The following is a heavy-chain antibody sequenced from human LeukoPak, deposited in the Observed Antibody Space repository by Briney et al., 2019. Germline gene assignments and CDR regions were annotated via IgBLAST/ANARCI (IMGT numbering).Heavy chain of an antibody. J-gene: IGHJ4*02. V-gene: IGHV3-23*01. CDR1: GFTFSSYA. CDR3: ARYYGYSSGWLPLDY. D-gene: IGHD6-19*01. CDR2: ISGSGGST. Sequence: GGSLRLSCAASGFTFSSYAMSWVRQAPGKGLEWVSAISGSGGSTYYADSVKGRFTISRDNSKNTLYLQMNSLRAEDTAVYYCARYYGYSSGWLPLDYWGQGTLVTVSS.